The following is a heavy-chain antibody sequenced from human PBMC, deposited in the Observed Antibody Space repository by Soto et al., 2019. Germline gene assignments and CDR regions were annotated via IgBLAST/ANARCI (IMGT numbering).Heavy chain of an antibody. V-gene: IGHV4-30-4*01. CDR3: ARVLYYGSGTSDL. CDR1: GGSISSGDYY. D-gene: IGHD3-10*01. Sequence: PSETLSVTCTVSGGSISSGDYYWSWIRQPPGKGLEWFGYIYYSGSAYYNPSLKSRVTISIDTSKNQFSLELSSVTAADTAVYYCARVLYYGSGTSDLWGQGTLVTVSS. J-gene: IGHJ5*02. CDR2: IYYSGSA.